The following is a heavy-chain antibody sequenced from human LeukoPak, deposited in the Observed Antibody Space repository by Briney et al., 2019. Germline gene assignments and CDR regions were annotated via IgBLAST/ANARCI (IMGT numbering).Heavy chain of an antibody. V-gene: IGHV3-23*01. CDR3: AKVLGITSRHGFDY. CDR1: GFTFSSYS. Sequence: GGSLRLSCAASGFTFSSYSMNWVRQAPGKGLEWVSAISGSGGSTYFADSVKVRFTISRDNSKNTLYLQMNSLRAKDKAVYYCAKVLGITSRHGFDYWGQGTLVTVSS. CDR2: ISGSGGST. J-gene: IGHJ4*02. D-gene: IGHD3-16*01.